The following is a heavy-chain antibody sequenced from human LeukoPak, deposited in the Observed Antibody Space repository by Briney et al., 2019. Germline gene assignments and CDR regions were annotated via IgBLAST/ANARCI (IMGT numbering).Heavy chain of an antibody. CDR1: GCTFSSYA. CDR2: INPIFDTA. CDR3: GGEAAGAGGHWLDP. Sequence: SVKVSCKASGCTFSSYALSWVRQTPRQRLEWMGGINPIFDTANYAQKFQGKVTNTGEECASTAYMELSSLRSEDTAVYYCGGEAAGAGGHWLDPWGQGPGVSVS. J-gene: IGHJ5*02. D-gene: IGHD6-13*01. V-gene: IGHV1-69*13.